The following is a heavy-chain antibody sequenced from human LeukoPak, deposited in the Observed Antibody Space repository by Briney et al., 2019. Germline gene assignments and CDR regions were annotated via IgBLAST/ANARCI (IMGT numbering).Heavy chain of an antibody. V-gene: IGHV3-30*03. J-gene: IGHJ6*02. D-gene: IGHD1-7*01. Sequence: PGGSLRLSCAASGFTFSSYGMHWVRQAPGKGLEWVAVISYDGSNKYYADSVKGRFTISRDNSKNTLYLQMNSLRAEDTAVYYCAIAYGVPGTNLYYGMDVWGQGTTVTVSS. CDR1: GFTFSSYG. CDR3: AIAYGVPGTNLYYGMDV. CDR2: ISYDGSNK.